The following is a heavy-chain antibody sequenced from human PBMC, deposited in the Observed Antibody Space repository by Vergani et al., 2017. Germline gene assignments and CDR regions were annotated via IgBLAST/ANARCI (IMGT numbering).Heavy chain of an antibody. J-gene: IGHJ5*02. CDR2: IYYSGST. CDR3: ARVGPGYDFGRGGIVDP. D-gene: IGHD3-3*01. CDR1: GGSISSSSYY. V-gene: IGHV4-61*05. Sequence: QLQLQESGPGLVKPSETLSLTCTVSGGSISSSSYYWGWIRQPPGKGLEWIGYIYYSGSTNYNPSLKSRVTISVDTSKNQFSLKLSSVTAADTAVYYCARVGPGYDFGRGGIVDPWGQGTLVTVSS.